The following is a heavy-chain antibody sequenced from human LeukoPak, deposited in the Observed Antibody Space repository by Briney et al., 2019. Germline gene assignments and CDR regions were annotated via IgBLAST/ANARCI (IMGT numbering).Heavy chain of an antibody. D-gene: IGHD5-12*01. CDR3: ARSPRGGYSGYNFDS. V-gene: IGHV4-59*01. CDR2: IYYSGTT. J-gene: IGHJ4*02. Sequence: SETLSLTCTLSRGSISDYYWSWIRQPPEKGLEWIGYIYYSGTTNYNPSLKSRVTMSVDTSKNQYSLKVRSVTAADTAFYYCARSPRGGYSGYNFDSWGQGTLVTASS. CDR1: RGSISDYY.